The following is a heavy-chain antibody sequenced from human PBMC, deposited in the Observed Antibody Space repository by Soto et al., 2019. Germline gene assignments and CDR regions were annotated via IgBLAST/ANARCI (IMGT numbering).Heavy chain of an antibody. Sequence: WETLSLTCAVSGGSFNGYYWSWIRQPPGKGLEWIGEINHSGSTNYNPSLKSRVTISVDTSKNQFSLKLSSVTAADTAVYYCAREIPFSSGYYKGYYYYGMDVWGPGTTVTVYS. D-gene: IGHD3-22*01. J-gene: IGHJ6*02. CDR1: GGSFNGYY. CDR3: AREIPFSSGYYKGYYYYGMDV. V-gene: IGHV4-34*01. CDR2: INHSGST.